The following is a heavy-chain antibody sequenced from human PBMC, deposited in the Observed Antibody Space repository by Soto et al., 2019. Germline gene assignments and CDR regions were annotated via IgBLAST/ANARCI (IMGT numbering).Heavy chain of an antibody. Sequence: DVQLLESGGGLVQPGGSLRLSCAASGFTFRSYAMSWVRQAPGKGLEWVSGISGSGISTHYADSVKGRFTVSRDNSKNTLDLQLNSLRAEDTAVYNCAKEPVGPDWYFDSWGRGTLVTVSS. CDR1: GFTFRSYA. CDR2: ISGSGIST. J-gene: IGHJ2*01. CDR3: AKEPVGPDWYFDS. V-gene: IGHV3-23*01.